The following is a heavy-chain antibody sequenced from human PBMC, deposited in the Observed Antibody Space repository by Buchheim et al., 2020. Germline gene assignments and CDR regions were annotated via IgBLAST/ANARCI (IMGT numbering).Heavy chain of an antibody. D-gene: IGHD3-10*01. CDR2: VYYDGGT. Sequence: QVQLQESGPGLVKPSETLSLTCTVSGASINSYYWSWIRQPPGKGLEWIGYVYYDGGTNYNPSLKSRVTLAVDTSKKRSSLELSSVTAADTAVYYCAKVKVRGVIIIPPPAFDFWGQGT. J-gene: IGHJ4*02. CDR1: GASINSYY. V-gene: IGHV4-59*01. CDR3: AKVKVRGVIIIPPPAFDF.